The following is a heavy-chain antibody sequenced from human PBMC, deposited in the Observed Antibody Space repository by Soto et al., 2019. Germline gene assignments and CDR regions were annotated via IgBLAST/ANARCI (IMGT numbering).Heavy chain of an antibody. CDR3: ARARATIAAAAIFDC. Sequence: SETLSLTCAVSGDSIRSSRYYWGWIRQPPGKAPEWIGSMFSSGNTYYNPSPKSRVTISLDSSKNQFSLKLTSVTAADTAVYYCARARATIAAAAIFDCWGQGTLVTVSS. CDR1: GDSIRSSRYY. V-gene: IGHV4-39*07. CDR2: MFSSGNT. J-gene: IGHJ4*02. D-gene: IGHD6-13*01.